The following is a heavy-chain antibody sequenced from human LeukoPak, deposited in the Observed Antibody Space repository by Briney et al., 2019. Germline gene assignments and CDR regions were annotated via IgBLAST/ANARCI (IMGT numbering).Heavy chain of an antibody. CDR1: GFTFSSYA. J-gene: IGHJ4*02. V-gene: IGHV3-23*01. CDR3: AKDTVSESRYGVLDS. Sequence: GGSLRLSCAASGFTFSSYAMSWVRQAPGKGLEWVSAISGGGGITYYADSVKGRFTISRDNSKNTLYLQMSSLRAEDTAVYYCAKDTVSESRYGVLDSWGQGTLVTVSS. CDR2: ISGGGGIT. D-gene: IGHD4-11*01.